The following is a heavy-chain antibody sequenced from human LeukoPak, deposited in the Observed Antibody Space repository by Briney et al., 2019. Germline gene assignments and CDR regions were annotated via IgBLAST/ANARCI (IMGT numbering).Heavy chain of an antibody. J-gene: IGHJ6*02. CDR3: AREGYCSSTSCYYYYYGMDV. Sequence: SVKVSCKASGGTFSSYAISWVRQAPGQGLEWMGGIIPIFGTANYAQKFQGRVTITADESTSTAYMELSSLRSEDTAVYYCAREGYCSSTSCYYYYYGMDVWGQGTTVTVSS. V-gene: IGHV1-69*13. CDR2: IIPIFGTA. CDR1: GGTFSSYA. D-gene: IGHD2-2*01.